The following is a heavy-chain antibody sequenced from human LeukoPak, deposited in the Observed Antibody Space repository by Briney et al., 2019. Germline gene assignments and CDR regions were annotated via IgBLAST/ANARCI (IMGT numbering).Heavy chain of an antibody. D-gene: IGHD3-16*01. V-gene: IGHV3-66*04. J-gene: IGHJ4*02. Sequence: PGGSLRLSCAASGFTFSSYAMSWVRQAPGKGLEWVSVIYSGGSTYYADSVKGRFTISRDNSKNTLYLQMNSLRAEDTAVYYCAKPNYGGGGNYFDYWGQGTLVTVSS. CDR2: IYSGGST. CDR1: GFTFSSYA. CDR3: AKPNYGGGGNYFDY.